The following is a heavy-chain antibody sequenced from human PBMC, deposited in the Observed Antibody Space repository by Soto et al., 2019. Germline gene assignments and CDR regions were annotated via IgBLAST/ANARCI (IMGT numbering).Heavy chain of an antibody. J-gene: IGHJ5*02. Sequence: QVQLQESGPGLVKPSGTLSLTCAVSGGSISRSNWWSWVRQPPGKGLEWIGEIYHSGSTNYNPSLKSRVTISVDKSKNQFALKLSSVTAADTDVYYCARGTYTVTTEWFDPWGQGTLVTVSS. D-gene: IGHD4-4*01. CDR2: IYHSGST. CDR3: ARGTYTVTTEWFDP. V-gene: IGHV4-4*02. CDR1: GGSISRSNW.